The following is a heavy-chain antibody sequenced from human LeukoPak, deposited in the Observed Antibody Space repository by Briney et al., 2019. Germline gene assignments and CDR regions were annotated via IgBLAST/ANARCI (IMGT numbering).Heavy chain of an antibody. J-gene: IGHJ6*02. CDR2: IYYNGNT. CDR1: DGPINSYY. Sequence: SETLSLTCSVSDGPINSYYWNWIRRPPGKGREWIGYIYYNGNTNYSPSLKSRVTMSVDTSKNLFSLKVSSVTAADTAVYYCARGRSNYYGMDVWGQGTTVTVSS. CDR3: ARGRSNYYGMDV. D-gene: IGHD1-26*01. V-gene: IGHV4-59*01.